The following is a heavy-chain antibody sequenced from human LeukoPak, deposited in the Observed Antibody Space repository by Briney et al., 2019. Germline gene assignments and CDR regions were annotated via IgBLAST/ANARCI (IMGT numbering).Heavy chain of an antibody. CDR2: ISGDGGIT. CDR3: AREISNGWGYFDY. J-gene: IGHJ4*02. CDR1: GFTFSLYA. Sequence: GGSLRLSCAHSGFTFSLYAMTWVRQAPGKGLEWVSDISGDGGITYYADSVRGGFTIYRDNAKKRLYMEMNSLRAEDTAIYYCAREISNGWGYFDYWGQGSLVIVSP. D-gene: IGHD6-19*01. V-gene: IGHV3-23*01.